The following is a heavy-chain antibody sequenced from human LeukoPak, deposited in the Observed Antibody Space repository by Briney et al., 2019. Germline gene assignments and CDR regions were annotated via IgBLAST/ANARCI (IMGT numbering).Heavy chain of an antibody. CDR3: ARAGGTYYGIAFDI. J-gene: IGHJ3*02. CDR2: IYSRGDT. CDR1: EFIVSINY. D-gene: IGHD1-26*01. V-gene: IGHV3-66*01. Sequence: GGSLRLSCAASEFIVSINYMTWVRQAPGKGLEWVSLIYSRGDTKYADSVKGRFTISRDNSKNTLYLQMSSLRTEDTAVYYCARAGGTYYGIAFDIWGQGTMVTVSS.